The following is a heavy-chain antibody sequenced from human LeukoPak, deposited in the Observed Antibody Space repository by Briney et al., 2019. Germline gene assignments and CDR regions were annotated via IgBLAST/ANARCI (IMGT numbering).Heavy chain of an antibody. D-gene: IGHD1-26*01. CDR3: ARGVGSGSRLRAGDY. CDR2: IYSGGST. Sequence: GGSLRLSCAASGFTVSSNYMSWVRQAPGKGLEWVSVIYSGGSTYYADSVKGRFTISRDNSKNTLYLQMNSLRAEDTAVYYCARGVGSGSRLRAGDYWGRGTLVTVSS. J-gene: IGHJ4*02. V-gene: IGHV3-53*01. CDR1: GFTVSSNY.